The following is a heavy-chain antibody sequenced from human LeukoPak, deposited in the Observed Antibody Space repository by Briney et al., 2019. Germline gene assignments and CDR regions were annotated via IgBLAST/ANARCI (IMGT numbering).Heavy chain of an antibody. CDR2: IYSGGSK. D-gene: IGHD2-15*01. V-gene: IGHV3-66*01. CDR3: ARVIGATWFDP. J-gene: IGHJ5*02. Sequence: GGSLRLSCAASGIPVSSNYMSWARRAPGKGREWVSVIYSGGSKYYADSVKGRFTISRDNSKNRLYLQMKSLRAEDTAVYYCARVIGATWFDPWGQGTLVTVSS. CDR1: GIPVSSNY.